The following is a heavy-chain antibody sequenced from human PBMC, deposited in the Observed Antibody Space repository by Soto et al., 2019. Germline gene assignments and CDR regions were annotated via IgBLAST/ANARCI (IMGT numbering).Heavy chain of an antibody. V-gene: IGHV3-30*18. Sequence: QVQLVESGGGVVQPGRSLRLSCAASGFTFSSYGMHWVRQAPGKGLEWVAVISYDGSNKYYADSVKGRFTISRDNSKNTLDLQMNSLRAEDTAVYYCAKVLTYYYDSSGYYFDYWGQGTLVTVSS. CDR1: GFTFSSYG. J-gene: IGHJ4*02. D-gene: IGHD3-22*01. CDR3: AKVLTYYYDSSGYYFDY. CDR2: ISYDGSNK.